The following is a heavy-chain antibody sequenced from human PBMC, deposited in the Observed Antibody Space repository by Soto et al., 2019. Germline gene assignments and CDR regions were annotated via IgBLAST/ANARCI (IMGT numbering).Heavy chain of an antibody. CDR1: GGSFSGYY. J-gene: IGHJ4*02. V-gene: IGHV4-34*01. CDR2: INHSGST. CDR3: ARGGYALVGATPNFDY. D-gene: IGHD1-26*01. Sequence: QVQLQQWGAGLLKPSETLSLTCAVYGGSFSGYYWSWIRQPPGKGLEWIGEINHSGSTNYNPSLKRRVTISVDTSKNQFSLKLSSVTAADTAVYYCARGGYALVGATPNFDYWGQGTLVTVSS.